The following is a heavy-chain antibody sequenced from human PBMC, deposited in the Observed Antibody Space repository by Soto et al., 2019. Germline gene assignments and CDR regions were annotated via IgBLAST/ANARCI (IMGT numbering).Heavy chain of an antibody. D-gene: IGHD5-12*01. CDR3: ARDTSGYSGYDPDLYYYGMDV. CDR2: IKQDGSEK. Sequence: GGSLRLSFAASGFTFSSYWMSWVCQAPGNRLSSVANIKQDGSEKYYVDSVKGRFTISRDNAKNSLYLQMNSLRDEDTAVYYCARDTSGYSGYDPDLYYYGMDVWGQGTTVTVSS. V-gene: IGHV3-7*01. CDR1: GFTFSSYW. J-gene: IGHJ6*02.